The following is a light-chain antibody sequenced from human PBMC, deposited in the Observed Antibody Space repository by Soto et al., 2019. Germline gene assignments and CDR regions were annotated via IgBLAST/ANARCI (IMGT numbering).Light chain of an antibody. J-gene: IGKJ4*01. CDR3: QQRSNWPT. Sequence: EIVLTQSPATLSLSPGERATLSCRASQSVSSYLAWYQQKPGQAPRLLIYDASNRATGIPARFSGSGSGTDFTLTISSLEPEDFAVYYCQQRSNWPTCGGGNKVEIK. CDR1: QSVSSY. V-gene: IGKV3-11*01. CDR2: DAS.